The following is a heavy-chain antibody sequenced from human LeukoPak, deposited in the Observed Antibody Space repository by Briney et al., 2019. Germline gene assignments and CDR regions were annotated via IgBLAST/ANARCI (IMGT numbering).Heavy chain of an antibody. CDR1: GFTFSSYA. J-gene: IGHJ2*01. Sequence: GGSLRLSCAVSGFTFSSYAMSWVRQAPGKGLEWVSAISGSGGSTYYADSVKGRFTISRDNSKNTLYLQMNSLRAEDTAVYYCAKEAKGYGDYAAGEGYFDLWGRGTLVTVSS. CDR2: ISGSGGST. D-gene: IGHD4-17*01. V-gene: IGHV3-23*01. CDR3: AKEAKGYGDYAAGEGYFDL.